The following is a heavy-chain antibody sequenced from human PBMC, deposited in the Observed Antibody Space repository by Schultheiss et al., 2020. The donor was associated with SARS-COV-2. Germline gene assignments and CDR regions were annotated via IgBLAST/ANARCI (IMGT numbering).Heavy chain of an antibody. V-gene: IGHV1-2*02. Sequence: GGSLRLSCKASGYTFTGYYMHWVRQAPGQGLEWMGWINPNSGGTNYAQKFQGRVTMTRDTSINTAYMELSRLRSDDTAVYYCGTYGGNSTTDWYFDLWGRGTLVTVSS. CDR2: INPNSGGT. CDR3: GTYGGNSTTDWYFDL. CDR1: GYTFTGYY. J-gene: IGHJ2*01. D-gene: IGHD4-23*01.